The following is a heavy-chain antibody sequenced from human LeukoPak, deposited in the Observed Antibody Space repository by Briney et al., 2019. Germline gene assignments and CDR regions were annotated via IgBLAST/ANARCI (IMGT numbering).Heavy chain of an antibody. CDR1: GFTFDDYA. CDR3: TKDSHYGSGSYFDY. Sequence: PGRSLRLSCAASGFTFDDYAMHWVRQAPGKGLEWVSSISWNSGIIGYADSVKGRFTVSRDNAKNSLYLQMNSLTTEDTALYYCTKDSHYGSGSYFDYWGQGTLVTVSS. V-gene: IGHV3-9*01. D-gene: IGHD3-10*01. J-gene: IGHJ4*02. CDR2: ISWNSGII.